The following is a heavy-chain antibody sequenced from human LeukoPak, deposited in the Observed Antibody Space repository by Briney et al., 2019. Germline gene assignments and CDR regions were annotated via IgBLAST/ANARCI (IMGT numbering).Heavy chain of an antibody. CDR1: GASVTGYY. V-gene: IGHV4-59*02. Sequence: PSETLSLTCTVSGASVTGYYRSWVRQAPGKGLEYIGYIYYSARTDYNPSLKSRATISLDTSKNQFSLSLTSVTAADTAVYFCARIDDYGDSGYFDFWGQGTLVTVSS. J-gene: IGHJ4*02. CDR3: ARIDDYGDSGYFDF. D-gene: IGHD4-17*01. CDR2: IYYSART.